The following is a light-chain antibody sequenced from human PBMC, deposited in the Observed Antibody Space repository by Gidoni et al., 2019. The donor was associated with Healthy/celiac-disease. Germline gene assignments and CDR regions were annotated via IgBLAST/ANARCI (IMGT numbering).Light chain of an antibody. CDR2: EDN. V-gene: IGLV6-57*04. CDR1: SGSIASNS. Sequence: NFMLTQPHSVSESPGKTVTISCPRSSGSIASNSVQWYQQRPGSAPTTVIYEDNQRPSGVPDRFSGSIDSSSNSASLTISGLKTEDEAYYYCQSYDSSNWVFGGGTKLTVL. J-gene: IGLJ3*02. CDR3: QSYDSSNWV.